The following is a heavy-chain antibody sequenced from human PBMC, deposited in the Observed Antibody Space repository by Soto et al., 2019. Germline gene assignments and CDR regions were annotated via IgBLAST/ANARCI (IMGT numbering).Heavy chain of an antibody. Sequence: DVQLLESGGGVVQPGGSLRLSCAASGFVFRNLTMNWVRQAPGKGLEYVAIISFNGGVIFDADSVRGRFTISRDNAKNILYLDMTNLRPEDSGVYYCAKIMIQGVLVDALGVWGRGTTVTVS. J-gene: IGHJ6*02. V-gene: IGHV3-23*01. CDR2: ISFNGGVI. D-gene: IGHD3-10*01. CDR1: GFVFRNLT. CDR3: AKIMIQGVLVDALGV.